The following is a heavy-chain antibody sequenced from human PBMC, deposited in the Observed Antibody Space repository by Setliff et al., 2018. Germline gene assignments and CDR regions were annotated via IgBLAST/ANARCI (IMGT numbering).Heavy chain of an antibody. J-gene: IGHJ6*02. D-gene: IGHD3-3*01. CDR3: ARDVPFWSGYYTGYYYYYGMDV. CDR1: GYTFTSYG. CDR2: ISAYNGNT. Sequence: ASVKVSCKASGYTFTSYGISWVRQAPGQGLEWMGWISAYNGNTNYAQKFQGRVTMTRNTSISTAYMELSSLRSEDTAVYYCARDVPFWSGYYTGYYYYYGMDVWGQGTTVTVSS. V-gene: IGHV1-18*01.